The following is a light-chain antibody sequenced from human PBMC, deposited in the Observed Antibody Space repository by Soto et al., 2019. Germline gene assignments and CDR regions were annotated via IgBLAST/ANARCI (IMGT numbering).Light chain of an antibody. CDR3: SSYTSSSTIYV. J-gene: IGLJ1*01. V-gene: IGLV2-14*01. CDR2: DVS. Sequence: QSALTQPASVSGSPGQSITISCTGTSSDVGGYNYVSWYQQHPGKAPKLMIYDVSNRPSGVSNRFSCSKSGNTAALTISGLQAEDEADYYCSSYTSSSTIYVFGTGTKVTVL. CDR1: SSDVGGYNY.